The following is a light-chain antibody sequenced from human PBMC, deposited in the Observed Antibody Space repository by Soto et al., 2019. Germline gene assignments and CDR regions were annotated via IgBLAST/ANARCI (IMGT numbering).Light chain of an antibody. J-gene: IGLJ1*01. CDR3: CSYADNTDYV. V-gene: IGLV2-8*01. CDR2: EVT. CDR1: SSDVGAYNY. Sequence: QSALTQPPSASGSLGQSVTISCTGTSSDVGAYNYVSWYQQHPGKAPQLMIYEVTRRPSGVPDRFSGSKSGNTASLNVSGLQAEDEADYYCCSYADNTDYVFGTGTKV.